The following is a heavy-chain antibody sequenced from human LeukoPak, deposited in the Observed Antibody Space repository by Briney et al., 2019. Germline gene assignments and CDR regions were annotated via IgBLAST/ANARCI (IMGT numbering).Heavy chain of an antibody. V-gene: IGHV3-69-1*01. CDR1: GFTFSDYA. J-gene: IGHJ4*02. Sequence: GGSLRLSCVASGFTFSDYAMSWVRQAPGKGLEWVSHIGISGAIHYGDSVKGRFTISRDNAKNSVYLQMNSLRAEDTAGYYCSTAKFDYWGQGSLVTVSS. CDR3: STAKFDY. CDR2: IGISGAI.